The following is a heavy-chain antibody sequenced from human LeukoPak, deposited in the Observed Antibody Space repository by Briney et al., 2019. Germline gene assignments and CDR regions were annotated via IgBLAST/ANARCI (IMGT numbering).Heavy chain of an antibody. CDR2: ISYDGSNK. J-gene: IGHJ4*02. V-gene: IGHV3-30*18. CDR3: ANESPKRRWLQVDY. Sequence: GGSLRLSCAASGFTFSSYGMHWVRQAPGKGLEWVAVISYDGSNKYYADSVKGRFTISRDNSKNTLYLQMNSLRAEDTAVYCCANESPKRRWLQVDYWGQGTLVTVSS. CDR1: GFTFSSYG. D-gene: IGHD5-24*01.